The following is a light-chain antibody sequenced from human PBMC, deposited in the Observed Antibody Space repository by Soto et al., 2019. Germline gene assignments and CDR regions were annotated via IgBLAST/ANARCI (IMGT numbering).Light chain of an antibody. J-gene: IGKJ1*01. CDR3: QHYYSYPRT. CDR2: AAS. Sequence: AIRMTQSPSSLSASTGDRVTITCRASQGISSYLAWYQQKPGKAPKLLIYAASTLQIGVPSRFSGSGSGTDFTLAISCLQSEDFATYYCQHYYSYPRTFGQGTKVEIK. V-gene: IGKV1-8*01. CDR1: QGISSY.